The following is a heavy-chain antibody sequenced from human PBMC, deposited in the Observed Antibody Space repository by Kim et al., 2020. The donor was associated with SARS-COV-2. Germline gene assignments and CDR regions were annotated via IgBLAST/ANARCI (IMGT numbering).Heavy chain of an antibody. CDR3: TTDQGIAVADLNWFDP. Sequence: PEKGRFTISRDDSKNTLYLQMNSLKTEDTAVYYCTTDQGIAVADLNWFDPWGQGTLVTVSS. J-gene: IGHJ5*02. D-gene: IGHD6-19*01. V-gene: IGHV3-15*01.